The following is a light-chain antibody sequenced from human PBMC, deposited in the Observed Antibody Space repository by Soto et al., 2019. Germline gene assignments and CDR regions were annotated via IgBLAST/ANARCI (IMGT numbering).Light chain of an antibody. CDR1: QSFRGL. CDR3: QQRHMWPIT. CDR2: DAY. J-gene: IGKJ5*01. Sequence: EVVFTPSPFNLSLSPVERSSLYCRASQSFRGLLAWYQQKPGQAPRLLIYDAYNRATGIPPRFSGSGSGTDFTLTISSLEPEDSAVYYCQQRHMWPITFGQGTRLEI. V-gene: IGKV3-11*01.